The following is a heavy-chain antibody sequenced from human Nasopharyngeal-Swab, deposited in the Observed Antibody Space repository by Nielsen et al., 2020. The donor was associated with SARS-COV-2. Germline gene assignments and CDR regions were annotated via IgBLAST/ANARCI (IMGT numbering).Heavy chain of an antibody. CDR1: GYTFTDYA. V-gene: IGHV7-4-1*02. D-gene: IGHD6-13*01. CDR2: INTNTGNP. J-gene: IGHJ4*02. Sequence: ASVKVSCKASGYTFTDYAMNWVRQAPGQGLEWMGWINTNTGNPTYAQGFTGRFVFSLDTSVSTAYLQINSLKAEDTAIYYCARSEIAAAVRGCGYWGQGTLIFVSA. CDR3: ARSEIAAAVRGCGY.